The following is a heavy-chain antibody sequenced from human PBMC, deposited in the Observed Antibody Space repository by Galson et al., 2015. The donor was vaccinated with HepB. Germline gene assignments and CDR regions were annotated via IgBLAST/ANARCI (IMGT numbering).Heavy chain of an antibody. CDR2: INHNSGAT. CDR1: GYTITGYY. CDR3: ARDLDYGDYFDY. D-gene: IGHD4-17*01. J-gene: IGHJ4*02. Sequence: SVKVSCKASGYTITGYYMHWVRQAPGQGLEWMGWINHNSGATKYAQKFQGRVTMTREASITTVYVELSRLRSDDTAVYYCARDLDYGDYFDYWGQGTLVTVSS. V-gene: IGHV1-2*02.